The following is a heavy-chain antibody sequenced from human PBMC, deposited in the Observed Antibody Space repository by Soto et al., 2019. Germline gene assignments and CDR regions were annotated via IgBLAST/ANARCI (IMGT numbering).Heavy chain of an antibody. V-gene: IGHV3-33*01. J-gene: IGHJ4*02. CDR1: GFTFSSYG. D-gene: IGHD7-27*01. CDR3: ARGILTGDSYFYYFDY. CDR2: IWYDGSNK. Sequence: TGGSLRLSCAASGFTFSSYGMHWVRQAPGKGLEWVAVIWYDGSNKYYADSVKGRFTISRDNSKNTLYLQMNSLRAEDTAVYYCARGILTGDSYFYYFDYWGQGTLVTVSS.